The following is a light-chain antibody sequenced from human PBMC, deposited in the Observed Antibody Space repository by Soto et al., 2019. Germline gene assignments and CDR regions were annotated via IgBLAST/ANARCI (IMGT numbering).Light chain of an antibody. CDR1: QSISTW. V-gene: IGKV1-5*03. J-gene: IGKJ2*01. Sequence: DIPMTQSPSTLSASVGDRVTITCRASQSISTWLAWYQQKPGKAPKLLIYKASSLRNGVPSRFSGSGSGTEFTLTIYILQPDDFASYYCQQYNGYPHTFGQGTKLEIK. CDR3: QQYNGYPHT. CDR2: KAS.